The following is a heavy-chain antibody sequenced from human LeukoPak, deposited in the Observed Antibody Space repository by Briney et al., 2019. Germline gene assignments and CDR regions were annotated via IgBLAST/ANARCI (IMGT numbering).Heavy chain of an antibody. V-gene: IGHV3-64*01. Sequence: GGSLRLSCAASGFTFSTYAMHWVRQAPGKGLEYVSAISSNGGSTYYANSVKGRFTISRDNSKNTLYLQMGSLRAEDMAVYYCARDYCSSTSCLLDYWGQGTLVAVSS. D-gene: IGHD2-2*01. CDR2: ISSNGGST. J-gene: IGHJ4*02. CDR1: GFTFSTYA. CDR3: ARDYCSSTSCLLDY.